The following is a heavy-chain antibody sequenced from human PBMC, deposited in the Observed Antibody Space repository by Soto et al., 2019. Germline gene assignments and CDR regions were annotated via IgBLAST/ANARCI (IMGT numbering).Heavy chain of an antibody. CDR3: ASSPPSGYFDY. V-gene: IGHV3-43*01. Sequence: DVQLVESGGVVVQPGGSLRLSCAASGFTFDDYTMHWVRQAPGKGLEWVSLISWDGGSTYYADSVKGRFTISRYNSKNSLYLQMNSLRTEDTALYYCASSPPSGYFDYWGKGTLVTVSS. CDR1: GFTFDDYT. J-gene: IGHJ4*02. D-gene: IGHD6-25*01. CDR2: ISWDGGST.